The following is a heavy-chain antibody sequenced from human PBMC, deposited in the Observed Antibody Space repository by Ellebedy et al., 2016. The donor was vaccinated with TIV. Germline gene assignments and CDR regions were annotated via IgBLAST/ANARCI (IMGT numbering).Heavy chain of an antibody. CDR1: GFMFSSYT. Sequence: GESLKISCAASGFMFSSYTMNWVRQAPGKGLEWVSSISSSSSYISYADSVKGRFTISRDNAKTSLYLQMNSLRVEDTAVYYCARVALLLGYFDYWGQGTLVTVSS. V-gene: IGHV3-21*04. CDR2: ISSSSSYI. J-gene: IGHJ4*02. D-gene: IGHD2-8*02. CDR3: ARVALLLGYFDY.